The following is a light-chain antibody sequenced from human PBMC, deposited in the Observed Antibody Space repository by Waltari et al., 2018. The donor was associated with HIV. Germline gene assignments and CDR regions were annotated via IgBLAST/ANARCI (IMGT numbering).Light chain of an antibody. CDR3: LLWYGGVWV. V-gene: IGLV7-43*01. J-gene: IGLJ3*02. Sequence: QTVVTQEPSLSVSPGGTVTLTCASSTGAVTSDYYPNWFQQKPGQAPRAMIYSINNKHSWTPARFSGSLRGGKAALTLSGVQPEDEAEDYCLLWYGGVWVFGGGTKVTVL. CDR1: TGAVTSDYY. CDR2: SIN.